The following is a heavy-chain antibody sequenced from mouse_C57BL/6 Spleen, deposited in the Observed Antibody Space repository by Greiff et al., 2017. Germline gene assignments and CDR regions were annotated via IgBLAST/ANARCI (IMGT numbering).Heavy chain of an antibody. J-gene: IGHJ4*01. CDR1: GYTFTDYY. Sequence: EVQLQQSGPELVKPGASVKISCKASGYTFTDYYMNWVKQSHGKSLEWIGDINPNNGGTSYNQKFKGKATLTVDKSSSTAYMELRSLTSEDSAVYYCAALTTVDAMDYWGQGTSVTVSS. V-gene: IGHV1-26*01. CDR2: INPNNGGT. D-gene: IGHD1-1*01. CDR3: AALTTVDAMDY.